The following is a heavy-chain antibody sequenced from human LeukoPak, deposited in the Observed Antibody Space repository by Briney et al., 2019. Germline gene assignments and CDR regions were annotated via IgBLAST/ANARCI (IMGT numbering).Heavy chain of an antibody. J-gene: IGHJ4*02. CDR1: GGTFSSYA. V-gene: IGHV1-69*04. CDR3: ARGLVGGYSGHDSLNPLGY. Sequence: GSSVKVSCKASGGTFSSYAISWVRQAPGQGLEWMGRIIPILGIANYAQKFQGRVTITADKSTSTAYMELSSLRSEDTAVYYCARGLVGGYSGHDSLNPLGYWGQGTLVTVSS. CDR2: IIPILGIA. D-gene: IGHD5-12*01.